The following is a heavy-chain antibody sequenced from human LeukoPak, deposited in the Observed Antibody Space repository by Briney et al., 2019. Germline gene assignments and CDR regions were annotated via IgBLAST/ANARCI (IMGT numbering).Heavy chain of an antibody. V-gene: IGHV3-48*04. D-gene: IGHD5-12*01. CDR2: VSSSGSTI. J-gene: IGHJ4*02. CDR1: GFTFSSYS. CDR3: ARDRSGFSGYDFFDY. Sequence: GGSLRLSCVASGFTFSSYSMNWVRQAPGKGLEWVSYVSSSGSTIYYADSVKGRFTISRDNAKNSLYLQMNSLRAEDTAVYYCARDRSGFSGYDFFDYWGQGTLVTVSS.